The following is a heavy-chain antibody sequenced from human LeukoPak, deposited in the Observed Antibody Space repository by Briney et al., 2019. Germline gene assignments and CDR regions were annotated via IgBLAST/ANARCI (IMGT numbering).Heavy chain of an antibody. CDR3: AKDLIAVAGTEVGY. V-gene: IGHV3-30*18. CDR2: ISYDGSNK. D-gene: IGHD6-19*01. J-gene: IGHJ4*02. CDR1: GFTFCSYG. Sequence: GVSVRLSCSASGFTFCSYGMHWVRQGPGKGLEWVAVISYDGSNKYYADSVKGRFTISRDNSKNTLYLQMNSLRAEDTAVYYCAKDLIAVAGTEVGYWGQGTLVTVSS.